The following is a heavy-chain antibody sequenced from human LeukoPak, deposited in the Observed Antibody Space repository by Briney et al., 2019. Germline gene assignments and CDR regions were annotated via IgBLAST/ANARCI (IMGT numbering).Heavy chain of an antibody. Sequence: GGSLRLSCAASGFTFSSYGMHWVRQAPGKGLEWVAFIRYDGSNKYYADSVKGRFTISRDNSKNTLYLQMNSLRVEDTALYYCAKVATMIVVVRGPLDYWGQGTLVTVSS. CDR2: IRYDGSNK. V-gene: IGHV3-30*02. J-gene: IGHJ4*02. D-gene: IGHD3-22*01. CDR1: GFTFSSYG. CDR3: AKVATMIVVVRGPLDY.